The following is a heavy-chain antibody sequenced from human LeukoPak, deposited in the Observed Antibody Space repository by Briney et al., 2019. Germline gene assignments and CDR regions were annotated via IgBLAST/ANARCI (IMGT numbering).Heavy chain of an antibody. V-gene: IGHV4-59*08. CDR3: ARQSRYYYMDV. J-gene: IGHJ6*03. Sequence: PSETLSLTCKVSGVSISNYYWTWIRQPPGKALEWIDYIFNTGSTNYNPSLKSRATISLDTSQNQVSLELKSVTAADTAVYYCARQSRYYYMDVWGRGTTVTVSS. CDR1: GVSISNYY. CDR2: IFNTGST.